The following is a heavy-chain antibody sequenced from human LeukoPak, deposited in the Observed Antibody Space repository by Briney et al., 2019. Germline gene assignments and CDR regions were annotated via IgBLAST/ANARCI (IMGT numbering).Heavy chain of an antibody. J-gene: IGHJ4*02. V-gene: IGHV4-39*01. Sequence: SETLSLTCTVSGGSISSSSYYWAWIRQPPGKGLEWIGSIYYSGSTYYNPSLKSRVTIFVETSKNKFSLKVSSVTAADTAVYYCARQTWIELWHFDYWGQGALVTVSS. CDR1: GGSISSSSYY. D-gene: IGHD5-18*01. CDR2: IYYSGST. CDR3: ARQTWIELWHFDY.